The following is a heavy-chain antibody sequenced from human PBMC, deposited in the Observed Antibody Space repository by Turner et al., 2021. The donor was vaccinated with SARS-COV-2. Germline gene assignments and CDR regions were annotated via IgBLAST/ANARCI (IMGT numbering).Heavy chain of an antibody. CDR2: ISSSSSYI. J-gene: IGHJ5*02. D-gene: IGHD3-22*01. V-gene: IGHV3-21*01. CDR3: ARGTYYYDSSVYSGTNWFDP. CDR1: GFTFSSYT. Sequence: EVQLVESGGGLVKPGGSLRLSCAASGFTFSSYTMYWVRQATGKGLEWVSYISSSSSYIYYADSVKGRFTISRDNAKNSLYLQMNSLRAEDTAVYYCARGTYYYDSSVYSGTNWFDPWGQGTLVTVSS.